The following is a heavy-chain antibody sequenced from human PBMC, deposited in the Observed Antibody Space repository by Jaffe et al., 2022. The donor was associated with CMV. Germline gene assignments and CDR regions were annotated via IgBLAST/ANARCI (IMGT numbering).Heavy chain of an antibody. V-gene: IGHV1-46*01. D-gene: IGHD3-10*01. J-gene: IGHJ6*02. CDR3: ARVLWFGELSDREGGMDV. Sequence: QVQLVQSGAEVKKPGASVKVSCKASGYTFTSYYMHWVRQAPGQGLEWMGIINPSGGSTSYAQKFQGRVTMTRDTSTSTVYMELSSLRSEDTAVYYCARVLWFGELSDREGGMDVWGQGTTVTVSS. CDR1: GYTFTSYY. CDR2: INPSGGST.